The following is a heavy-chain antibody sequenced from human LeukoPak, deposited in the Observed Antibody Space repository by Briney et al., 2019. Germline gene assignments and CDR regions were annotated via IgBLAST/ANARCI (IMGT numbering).Heavy chain of an antibody. Sequence: GGSLRLSCAASGFTFSTYSMNWVRQAPGKGLEWVPSISSSSSYIYYADSVKGRFTISRDNAKNSLYLQMNSLRDEDTAVYYCARCTATSSTSCYAVDYWGQGTLVTVSS. D-gene: IGHD2-2*01. V-gene: IGHV3-21*01. CDR2: ISSSSSYI. J-gene: IGHJ4*02. CDR3: ARCTATSSTSCYAVDY. CDR1: GFTFSTYS.